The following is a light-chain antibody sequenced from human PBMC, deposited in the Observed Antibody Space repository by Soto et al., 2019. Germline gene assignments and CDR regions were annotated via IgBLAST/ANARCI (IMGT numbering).Light chain of an antibody. J-gene: IGLJ1*01. CDR2: EDS. Sequence: QSVLTQPASVSGSPGQSITISCTGTSSDVGSYNLVSWYQQHPGKAPKLIIYEDSKRPSGVSNRFSGSKSGNTASLTISGLQTEDEADYYCCSYADSSTYVFRTGTKVTVL. V-gene: IGLV2-23*01. CDR1: SSDVGSYNL. CDR3: CSYADSSTYV.